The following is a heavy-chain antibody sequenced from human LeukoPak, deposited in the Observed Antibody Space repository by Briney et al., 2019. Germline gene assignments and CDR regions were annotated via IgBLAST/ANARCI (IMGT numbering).Heavy chain of an antibody. Sequence: ASVKVSCKASGYTFTSYTIHWVRQAPGQGLEWMGGIIPIFGTANYAQKFQGRVTITADKSTSTAYMELSSLRSEDTAVYYCASWVSTMIDFDIWGQGTMVTVSS. D-gene: IGHD3-22*01. CDR3: ASWVSTMIDFDI. CDR2: IIPIFGTA. CDR1: GYTFTSYT. V-gene: IGHV1-69*06. J-gene: IGHJ3*02.